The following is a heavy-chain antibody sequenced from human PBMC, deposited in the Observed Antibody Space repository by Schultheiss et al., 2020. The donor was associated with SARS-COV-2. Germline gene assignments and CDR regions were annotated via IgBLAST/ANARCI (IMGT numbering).Heavy chain of an antibody. J-gene: IGHJ2*01. CDR2: IIPIFGTA. D-gene: IGHD3-3*01. Sequence: SVKVSCKASGGTFSSYAISWVRQAPGQGLELMGGIIPIFGTANYAQKFQGRVTITADESTSTAYMELSSLRSEDTAVYYCARDRYDFWSGYVSYWYFDLWGRGTLVTVSS. V-gene: IGHV1-69*13. CDR1: GGTFSSYA. CDR3: ARDRYDFWSGYVSYWYFDL.